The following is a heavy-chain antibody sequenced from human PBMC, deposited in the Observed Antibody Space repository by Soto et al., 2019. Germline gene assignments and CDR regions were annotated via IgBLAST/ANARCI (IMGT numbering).Heavy chain of an antibody. CDR1: GGSISSSSYY. J-gene: IGHJ5*02. CDR2: IYYSGST. CDR3: AREGTGPAAGTTVHNWFDP. Sequence: PSETLSLTCTVSGGSISSSSYYWGWIRQPPGKGLEWIGSIYYSGSTYYNPSLKSRVTISVDTSKNQFSLKLSSVTAADTAVYYCAREGTGPAAGTTVHNWFDPWGQGTLVTVSS. V-gene: IGHV4-39*01. D-gene: IGHD6-13*01.